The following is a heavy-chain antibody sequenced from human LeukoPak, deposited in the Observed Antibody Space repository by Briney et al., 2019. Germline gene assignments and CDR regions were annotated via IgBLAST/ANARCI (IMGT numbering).Heavy chain of an antibody. J-gene: IGHJ3*02. V-gene: IGHV3-21*01. CDR2: ISSSSNYI. Sequence: PGGSLRLSCAASGFTFSSYSMNWVRQAPGKGLEWVSFISSSSNYIAYADSVKGRFTVSRDNAKKSVYLQMSSLRAEDTAVYFCARYRIGAPDSFDIWGQGTMVTVSS. CDR1: GFTFSSYS. D-gene: IGHD6-6*01. CDR3: ARYRIGAPDSFDI.